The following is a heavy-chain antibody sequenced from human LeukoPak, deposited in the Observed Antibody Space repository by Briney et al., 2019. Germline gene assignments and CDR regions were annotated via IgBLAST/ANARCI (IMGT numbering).Heavy chain of an antibody. CDR3: AGYCSGGSCYSGWFDP. J-gene: IGHJ5*02. CDR1: GFTFSDYY. Sequence: GGSLRLSCAASGFTFSDYYMSWIRQAPEKGLEWVSYISSSGSTIYYADSVKGRFTISRDNAKNSLYLQMNSLRAEDTAVYYCAGYCSGGSCYSGWFDPWGQGTLVTVSS. V-gene: IGHV3-11*01. CDR2: ISSSGSTI. D-gene: IGHD2-15*01.